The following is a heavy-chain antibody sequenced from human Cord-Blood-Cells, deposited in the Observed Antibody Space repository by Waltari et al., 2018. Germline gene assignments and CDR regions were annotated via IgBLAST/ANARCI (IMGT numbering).Heavy chain of an antibody. CDR2: ISYDGSNK. CDR3: AKDQGPDSGYDWDYYYGMDV. Sequence: QVQLVESGGGVVQPGRSLRLSCAASGFTFSSYGMHWVRQAPGKGLEWVAVISYDGSNKYYADSVKGRFTISRDNSKNTLYLQMNSLRAEDTAVYYCAKDQGPDSGYDWDYYYGMDVWGQGTTVTVSS. CDR1: GFTFSSYG. V-gene: IGHV3-30*18. J-gene: IGHJ6*02. D-gene: IGHD5-12*01.